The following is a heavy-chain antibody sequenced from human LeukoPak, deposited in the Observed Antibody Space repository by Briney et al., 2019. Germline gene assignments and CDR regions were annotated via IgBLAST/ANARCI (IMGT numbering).Heavy chain of an antibody. D-gene: IGHD3-3*01. J-gene: IGHJ4*02. CDR2: ISGSGGST. CDR3: AKVPIDFWSGPNVRQYYFDY. CDR1: GFTFSSYA. Sequence: GGSLRLSCAASGFTFSSYAMSWVRQAPGKGLEWVSAISGSGGSTYYADSVKGWFTISRDNSKNTLYLQMNSLRAEDTAVYYCAKVPIDFWSGPNVRQYYFDYWGQGTLVTVSS. V-gene: IGHV3-23*01.